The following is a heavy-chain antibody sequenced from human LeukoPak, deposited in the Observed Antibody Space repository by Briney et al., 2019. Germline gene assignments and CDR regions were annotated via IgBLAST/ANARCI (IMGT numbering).Heavy chain of an antibody. CDR1: GGSVSSGSYY. J-gene: IGHJ5*02. D-gene: IGHD1-26*01. CDR2: IYYSGST. Sequence: SETLSLTCTVSGGSVSSGSYYWSWIRQPPGKGLEWIGYIYYSGSTNYNPSLKSRVTMSVDTSQNQFSLKLSSVTAADTAVYYCARTLGGSYYQWFDPWGQGTLVTVSS. V-gene: IGHV4-61*01. CDR3: ARTLGGSYYQWFDP.